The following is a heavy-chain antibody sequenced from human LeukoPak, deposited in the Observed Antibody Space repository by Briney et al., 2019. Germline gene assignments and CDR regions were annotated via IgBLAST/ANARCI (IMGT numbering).Heavy chain of an antibody. CDR3: ATACGGKSSHLNA. D-gene: IGHD2-15*01. V-gene: IGHV1-2*02. CDR1: GYSFTAYY. Sequence: ASVKVSCKTSGYSFTAYYIHWVRQAPGQGLEWMGWIIPDSGGTKYGQKFQGRVNMTRDTSIRTAYMELNNLRYDDTAVYYCATACGGKSSHLNAWGQGTLVTVSS. CDR2: IIPDSGGT. J-gene: IGHJ5*02.